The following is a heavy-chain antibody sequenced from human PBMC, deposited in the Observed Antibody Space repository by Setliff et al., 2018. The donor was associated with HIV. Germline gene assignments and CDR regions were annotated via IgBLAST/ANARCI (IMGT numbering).Heavy chain of an antibody. V-gene: IGHV3-23*01. D-gene: IGHD6-19*01. Sequence: GSLRLSCAASGSTFNYYSMNWVRQAPGKGLEWVSAISDSGGGTYYADSVKGRFTVSRDNSKYTLYLQMNSLRVEDTAVYYCAKDKGSSGWSAWGQGTLVTVSS. CDR2: ISDSGGGT. J-gene: IGHJ5*02. CDR1: GSTFNYYS. CDR3: AKDKGSSGWSA.